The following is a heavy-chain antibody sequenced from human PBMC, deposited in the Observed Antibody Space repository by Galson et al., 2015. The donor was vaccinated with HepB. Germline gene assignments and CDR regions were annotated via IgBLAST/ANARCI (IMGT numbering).Heavy chain of an antibody. V-gene: IGHV3-21*01. CDR2: ISSSSSYI. J-gene: IGHJ6*03. CDR1: GFTFSSYS. D-gene: IGHD3-3*01. CDR3: ARDWSKYYDFWSGLPGGPPDYYYYMDV. Sequence: SLRLSCAASGFTFSSYSMNWVRQAPGKGLEWVSSISSSSSYIYYADSVKGRFTISRDNAKNSLYLQMNSLRAEDTAVYYCARDWSKYYDFWSGLPGGPPDYYYYMDVWGKGTTVTISS.